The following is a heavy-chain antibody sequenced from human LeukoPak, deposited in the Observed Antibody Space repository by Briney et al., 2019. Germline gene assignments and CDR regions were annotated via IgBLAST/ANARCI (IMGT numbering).Heavy chain of an antibody. CDR2: IATYNGNS. V-gene: IGHV1-18*04. D-gene: IGHD1-1*01. CDR1: GYTFTGYY. Sequence: ASVTVSCKASGYTFTGYYMHWVRQAPGQGLEWMGWIATYNGNSKYAQKVQGRVTMTTDTSTTTAYMELRTLRSDDTAMYYCARDYIGSNALDSWGQGTLVTVSS. CDR3: ARDYIGSNALDS. J-gene: IGHJ4*02.